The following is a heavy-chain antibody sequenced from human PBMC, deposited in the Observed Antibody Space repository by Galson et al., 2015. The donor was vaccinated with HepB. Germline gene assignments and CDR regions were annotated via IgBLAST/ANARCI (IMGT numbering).Heavy chain of an antibody. V-gene: IGHV1-69*04. CDR2: IIPILGIA. D-gene: IGHD3-10*01. CDR3: ARDFQDGSGSGTIHNSYYYYYGMDV. CDR1: GGTFSSYA. Sequence: SVKVSCKASGGTFSSYAISWVRQAPGQGLEWMGRIIPILGIANYAQKFQGRVTITADKSTSTAYMELSSLRSEDTAVYYCARDFQDGSGSGTIHNSYYYYYGMDVWGQGTTVTVSS. J-gene: IGHJ6*02.